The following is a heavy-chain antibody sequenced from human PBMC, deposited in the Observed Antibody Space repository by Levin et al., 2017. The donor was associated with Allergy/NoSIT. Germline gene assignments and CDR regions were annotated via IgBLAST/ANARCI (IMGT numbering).Heavy chain of an antibody. D-gene: IGHD4-23*01. J-gene: IGHJ4*02. CDR3: AKLGIPTYSYGNFYFDY. CDR1: GFTFSNYG. CDR2: ISYDGNNK. Sequence: GGSLRLSCEGSGFTFSNYGMTWVRQAPGKGLEWVSIISYDGNNKYYEDSVKGRFTISKDNSKNTLYLEMNSLSAEDTAVYFCAKLGIPTYSYGNFYFDYWGQGTLVTVSS. V-gene: IGHV3-30*18.